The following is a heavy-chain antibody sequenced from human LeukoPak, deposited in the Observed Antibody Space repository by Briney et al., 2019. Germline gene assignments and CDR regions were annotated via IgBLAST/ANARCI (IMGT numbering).Heavy chain of an antibody. Sequence: GSLRLSCAASGFTSSDHYMDWVRQAPGKGPEWVGRIRNKVNSYTTEYAASVKGRFTISRDDLRNSLYLQMNSLKIEDTAVYYCTRGGSAVTGYWYHMDVWGQGTTVIVSS. CDR2: IRNKVNSYTT. CDR3: TRGGSAVTGYWYHMDV. CDR1: GFTSSDHY. D-gene: IGHD2-8*02. J-gene: IGHJ6*03. V-gene: IGHV3-72*01.